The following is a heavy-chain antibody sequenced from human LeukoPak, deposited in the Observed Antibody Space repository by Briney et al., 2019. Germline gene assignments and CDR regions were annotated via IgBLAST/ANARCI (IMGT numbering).Heavy chain of an antibody. J-gene: IGHJ3*02. CDR3: ARRQTPDYGDPWGAFDI. Sequence: GESLKISCKGSGYSFTSYWIGWVRQMPGKGLESMGIIYPGDSDTRYSPSFQGQVTISADKSISTAYLQWSSLKASDTAMYYCARRQTPDYGDPWGAFDIWGQGTMVTVSS. CDR2: IYPGDSDT. V-gene: IGHV5-51*01. D-gene: IGHD4-17*01. CDR1: GYSFTSYW.